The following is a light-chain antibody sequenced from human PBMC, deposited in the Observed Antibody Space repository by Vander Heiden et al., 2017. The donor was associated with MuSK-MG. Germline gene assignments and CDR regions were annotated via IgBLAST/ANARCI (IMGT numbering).Light chain of an antibody. CDR3: QQFDNWPPII. CDR1: QSIGTN. J-gene: IGKJ5*01. CDR2: GAS. Sequence: EIVMTQSPATLSVSPGERATLSCRASQSIGTNLAWYQQNPGQAPRLLIFGASTRATGIPARFSGSGYGTEFTLTISSLQSEDFAVYYCQQFDNWPPIIFGQGTRLEIK. V-gene: IGKV3D-15*01.